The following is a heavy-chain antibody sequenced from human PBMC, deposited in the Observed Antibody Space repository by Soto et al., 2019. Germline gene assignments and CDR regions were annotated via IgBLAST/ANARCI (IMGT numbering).Heavy chain of an antibody. D-gene: IGHD6-13*01. CDR2: IIPIFGTA. Sequence: GASVKVSCKASGGTFSSYAISWVRQAPGQGLEWMGGIIPIFGTANYAQKFQGRVTITADESTSTAYMELSSLRSEDTAVYYRVAPHSSSWAYFDYWGQGTLVTVSS. CDR1: GGTFSSYA. J-gene: IGHJ4*02. CDR3: VAPHSSSWAYFDY. V-gene: IGHV1-69*13.